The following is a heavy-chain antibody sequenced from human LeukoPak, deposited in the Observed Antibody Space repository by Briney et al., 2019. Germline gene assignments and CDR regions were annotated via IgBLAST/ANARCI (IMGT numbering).Heavy chain of an antibody. J-gene: IGHJ6*02. CDR2: ISGSGGST. CDR3: AVLHYYAMDV. CDR1: GFXFSSYA. V-gene: IGHV3-23*01. Sequence: GGSXRXSXAXXGFXFSSYAMSWVRQAPGKGLEWVSAISGSGGSTYYADSVKGRFTISRDNSKNTLYLQMNSLRAEDTAVYYCAVLHYYAMDVWGQGTTVTVSS. D-gene: IGHD2-8*01.